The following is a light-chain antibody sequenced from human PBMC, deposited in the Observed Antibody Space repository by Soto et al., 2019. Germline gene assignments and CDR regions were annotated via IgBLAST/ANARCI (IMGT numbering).Light chain of an antibody. CDR3: QQSYSIPIT. Sequence: IQMTQSPSSLSASVGDRVTITCRTSQNISSHLNWYQQKPGKAPKLLIYAASSLQSGVPSTFSGRGSGTDFTLTISSLQPEDFATYFCQQSYSIPITFGQGTRLEIK. V-gene: IGKV1-39*01. CDR1: QNISSH. J-gene: IGKJ5*01. CDR2: AAS.